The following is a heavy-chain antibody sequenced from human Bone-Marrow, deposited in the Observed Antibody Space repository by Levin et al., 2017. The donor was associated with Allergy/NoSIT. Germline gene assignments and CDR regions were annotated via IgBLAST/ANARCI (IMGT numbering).Heavy chain of an antibody. J-gene: IGHJ6*02. Sequence: SGGSLRLSCATSGFPFSSYGMAWVRQAPGKGLEWVASITTTGNYIHYAESVKGRFTLSRDNANNSLSLQMNRLRGEDMAVYYCARAAGAAGRGGLGVWGQGTTVTVSS. V-gene: IGHV3-21*01. CDR1: GFPFSSYG. CDR3: ARAAGAAGRGGLGV. CDR2: ITTTGNYI. D-gene: IGHD6-13*01.